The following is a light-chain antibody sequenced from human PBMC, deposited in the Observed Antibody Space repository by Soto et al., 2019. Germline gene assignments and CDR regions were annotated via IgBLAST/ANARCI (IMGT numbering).Light chain of an antibody. J-gene: IGKJ1*01. V-gene: IGKV3-15*01. CDR1: QSVSSN. CDR3: QQYNNWRT. CDR2: GAS. Sequence: EKVMTESTATLSVSPGERATLSCRASQSVSSNLAWYQQKPGQAPRLLIYGASTRATGIPARFSGSGSGTEFTLTISSLQSEDFAVYYCQQYNNWRTFGQGTKVDI.